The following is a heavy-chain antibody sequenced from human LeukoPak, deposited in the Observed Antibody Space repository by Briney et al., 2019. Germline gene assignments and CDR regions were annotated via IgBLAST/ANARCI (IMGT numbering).Heavy chain of an antibody. D-gene: IGHD2-15*01. CDR2: IKQDGSEK. J-gene: IGHJ4*02. CDR3: AASGGMGDY. V-gene: IGHV3-7*03. CDR1: RLTLSSYW. Sequence: QPGGSLRLSCAASRLTLSSYWMRWVRQAPGEGLEWVANIKQDGSEKYYVDSVKGRFPISRDNAKNSLSLQMNSLRAEDTAVYYCAASGGMGDYWGEGTLVTVSS.